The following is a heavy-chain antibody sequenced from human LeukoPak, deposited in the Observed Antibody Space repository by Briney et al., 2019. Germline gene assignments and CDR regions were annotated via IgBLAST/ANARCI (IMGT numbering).Heavy chain of an antibody. J-gene: IGHJ4*02. V-gene: IGHV4-39*07. D-gene: IGHD1/OR15-1a*01. CDR3: ARDSTEQFDY. CDR1: GGSISNNIYY. Sequence: SETLSLTCSVSGGSISNNIYYWGWIRQPPGKGLEWIGNIYYSGSTYYNPSLKSRVIISVDTSKNQFSLKLSSVTAADTAVYYCARDSTEQFDYWGQGTLVTVSS. CDR2: IYYSGST.